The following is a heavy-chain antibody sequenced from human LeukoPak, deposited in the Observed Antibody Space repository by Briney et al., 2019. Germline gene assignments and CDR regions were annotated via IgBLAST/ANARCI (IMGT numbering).Heavy chain of an antibody. CDR1: GYTFTSYG. CDR2: ISAYNGNT. D-gene: IGHD3-22*01. V-gene: IGHV1-18*01. CDR3: ARFGGVADDSSGYPLFDY. Sequence: ASVKVSCKASGYTFTSYGISWARQAPGQGLEWMGWISAYNGNTNYAQKLQGRVTMTTDTSTSTAYMELRSLRSDDTAVYYCARFGGVADDSSGYPLFDYWGQGTLVTVSS. J-gene: IGHJ4*02.